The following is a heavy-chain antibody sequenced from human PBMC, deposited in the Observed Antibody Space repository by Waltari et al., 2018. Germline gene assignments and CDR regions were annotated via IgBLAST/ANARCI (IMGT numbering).Heavy chain of an antibody. Sequence: EVQLLESGGGLVQPGGSLRLSCAASGFTFSSYAMSWVRQAPGKGLEWVSAISGSGGSTYYADSVKGRFTISRDNSKNTLYLQMNSLRAEDTAVYYCAKTGGAYCSSTSCYADYWGQGTLLIVAS. J-gene: IGHJ4*02. D-gene: IGHD2-2*01. CDR2: ISGSGGST. V-gene: IGHV3-23*01. CDR1: GFTFSSYA. CDR3: AKTGGAYCSSTSCYADY.